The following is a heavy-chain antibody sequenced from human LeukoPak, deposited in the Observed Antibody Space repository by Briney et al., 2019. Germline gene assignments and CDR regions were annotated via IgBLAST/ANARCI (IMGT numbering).Heavy chain of an antibody. J-gene: IGHJ4*02. Sequence: GGSLRLSCAASGFTVSSNYMSWVRQAPVKGLEWVSVIYSGGSTYYADSVRGRFTISRDNAKNTLYLQMNSLRAEDTAVYYCARRVVTPYLPDYWGQGTLVTVSS. CDR1: GFTVSSNY. V-gene: IGHV3-53*01. CDR2: IYSGGST. CDR3: ARRVVTPYLPDY. D-gene: IGHD4-23*01.